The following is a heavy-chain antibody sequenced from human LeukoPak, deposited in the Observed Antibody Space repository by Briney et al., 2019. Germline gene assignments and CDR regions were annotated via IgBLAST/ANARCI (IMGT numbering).Heavy chain of an antibody. Sequence: SETLSLTCAVSGGSISSGGYSWSWIRQPPGEGLEGIGYIYHSGSTYYNPSLTSRVTISVDRSKNQFSLKLSSVTAADTAVYYCASAAYSSSFDPPFDYWGQGTLVTVSS. CDR1: GGSISSGGYS. D-gene: IGHD6-6*01. CDR2: IYHSGST. V-gene: IGHV4-30-2*01. CDR3: ASAAYSSSFDPPFDY. J-gene: IGHJ4*02.